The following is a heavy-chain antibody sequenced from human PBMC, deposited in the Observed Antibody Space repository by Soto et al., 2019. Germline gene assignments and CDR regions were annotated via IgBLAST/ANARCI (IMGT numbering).Heavy chain of an antibody. J-gene: IGHJ3*02. CDR3: AGRACSGGRCYSDDAFDI. D-gene: IGHD2-15*01. CDR1: GFTFSSCA. V-gene: IGHV3-23*01. Sequence: GSLRLSCAASGFTFSSCAMSWVRQAPGTGLEWVSGIGGSGGSTYYADSVKGRFTISRDNSKNTLYLQMNSLRAEDTAVYYCAGRACSGGRCYSDDAFDIWGQGTMVTVSS. CDR2: IGGSGGST.